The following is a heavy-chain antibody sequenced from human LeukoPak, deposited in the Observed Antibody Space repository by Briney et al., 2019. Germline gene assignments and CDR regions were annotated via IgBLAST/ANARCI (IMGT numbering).Heavy chain of an antibody. Sequence: GGSLRLSCAASGFTFSSYGMHWVRQAPGKGLEWVAVISHDGSNKYYADSVKGRFTISRDNSKNTLYLQMNSLRAEDTAVYYCVKEVEGATNDYYFDYWGQGTLVTVSS. CDR1: GFTFSSYG. V-gene: IGHV3-30*18. CDR2: ISHDGSNK. D-gene: IGHD1-26*01. J-gene: IGHJ4*02. CDR3: VKEVEGATNDYYFDY.